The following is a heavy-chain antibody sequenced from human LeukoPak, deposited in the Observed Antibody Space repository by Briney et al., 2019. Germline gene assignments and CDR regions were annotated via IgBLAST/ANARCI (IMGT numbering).Heavy chain of an antibody. D-gene: IGHD6-13*01. CDR2: TYYSGTT. Sequence: PSETLSLTCTVSGGSIISYYWSWIRQPPGKGLEWIGYTYYSGTTNYNPSLKSRVTISVDTSKNQFSLKLTSVTAADTAVYYCARQNPAAAGQGLDYWGQGTLVTVSS. CDR3: ARQNPAAAGQGLDY. CDR1: GGSIISYY. J-gene: IGHJ4*02. V-gene: IGHV4-59*08.